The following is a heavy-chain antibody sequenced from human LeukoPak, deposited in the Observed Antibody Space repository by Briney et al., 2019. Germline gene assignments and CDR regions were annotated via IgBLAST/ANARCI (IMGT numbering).Heavy chain of an antibody. J-gene: IGHJ5*02. CDR1: GDSLSGYY. CDR2: IYVTGST. Sequence: KPSETLSLTCTVSGDSLSGYYWTWMRQPAGKALEWIGRIYVTGSTTYNPSLESRVTMSLDTSKNHFSLKLRSVTAADTAVYYCARDSGTTGEVKFDPWGQGTLVTVSS. V-gene: IGHV4-4*07. D-gene: IGHD1-7*01. CDR3: ARDSGTTGEVKFDP.